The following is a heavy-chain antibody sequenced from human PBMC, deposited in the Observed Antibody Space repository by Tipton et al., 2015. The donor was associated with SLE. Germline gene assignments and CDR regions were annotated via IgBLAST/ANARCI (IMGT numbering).Heavy chain of an antibody. CDR3: ATNSGYNWFDP. D-gene: IGHD5-12*01. CDR1: GFTFSSYY. J-gene: IGHJ5*02. Sequence: LRLSCAASGFTFSSYYWGWIRQPPGKGLEWIGSIYYSGSTYYNPSLKSRVTISVDTSKNQFPLKLSSVTAADTAVYYCATNSGYNWFDPWGQGTLVTVSS. CDR2: IYYSGST. V-gene: IGHV4-39*06.